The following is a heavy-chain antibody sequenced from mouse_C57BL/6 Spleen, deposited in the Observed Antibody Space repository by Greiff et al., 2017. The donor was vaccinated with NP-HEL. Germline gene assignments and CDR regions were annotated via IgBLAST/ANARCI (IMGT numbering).Heavy chain of an antibody. CDR1: GYTFTSYW. J-gene: IGHJ1*03. D-gene: IGHD2-1*01. V-gene: IGHV1-69*01. Sequence: QVQLQQPGAELVMPGASVKLSCKASGYTFTSYWMHWVKQRPGQGLEWIGEIDPSDSYTNYNQKFKGKSTLTVDKSSSTAYMQLSSLTSEDSAVYYCARGGNYGNSYWYFDVWGTGTTVTVSS. CDR2: IDPSDSYT. CDR3: ARGGNYGNSYWYFDV.